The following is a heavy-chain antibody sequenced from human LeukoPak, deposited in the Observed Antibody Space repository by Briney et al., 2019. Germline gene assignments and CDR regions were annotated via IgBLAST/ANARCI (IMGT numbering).Heavy chain of an antibody. CDR2: IYYSGST. D-gene: IGHD2-8*01. J-gene: IGHJ4*02. CDR1: GGSISSSSYY. Sequence: SETLSLTCTVSGGSISSSSYYRGWIRQPPGKGLEWIGSIYYSGSTYYNPSLKSRVTISVDTSKNQFSLKLSSVTAADTAVYYCARGPGYCTNGVCYRGGYYFDYWGQGTLVTVSS. CDR3: ARGPGYCTNGVCYRGGYYFDY. V-gene: IGHV4-39*01.